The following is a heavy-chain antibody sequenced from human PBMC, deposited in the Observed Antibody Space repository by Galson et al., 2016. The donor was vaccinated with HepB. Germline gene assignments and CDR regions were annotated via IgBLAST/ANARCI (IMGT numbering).Heavy chain of an antibody. CDR1: GFTFSDSY. Sequence: SLRLSCAASGFTFSDSYMSWVRQAPGKGLEWVSHISGSGSTIYYADSVKGRFTVSRDNAKNSLYLQMNSLRVEDTAVYYCAREADTWGQGTLVTVTS. CDR3: AREADT. D-gene: IGHD6-25*01. CDR2: ISGSGSTI. V-gene: IGHV3-11*01. J-gene: IGHJ4*02.